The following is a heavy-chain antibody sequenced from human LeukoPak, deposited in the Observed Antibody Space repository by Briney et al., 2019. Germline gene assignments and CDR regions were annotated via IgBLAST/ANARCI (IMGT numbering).Heavy chain of an antibody. CDR1: GGSISSGGYS. Sequence: SETLSLTCAVSGGSISSGGYSWSWIRQPPGKGLEWIGYIYHSGSTYYNPSLKSRVTISVDRSKNQFSLKLSSVTAADTAVHYCARDVAAAGVDPWGQGTLVTVSS. CDR3: ARDVAAAGVDP. D-gene: IGHD6-13*01. J-gene: IGHJ5*02. CDR2: IYHSGST. V-gene: IGHV4-30-2*01.